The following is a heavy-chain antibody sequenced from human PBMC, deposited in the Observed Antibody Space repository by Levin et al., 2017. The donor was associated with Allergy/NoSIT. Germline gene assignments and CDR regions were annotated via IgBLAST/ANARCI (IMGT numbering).Heavy chain of an antibody. CDR2: ISYDGSNK. V-gene: IGHV3-30*18. D-gene: IGHD3-16*02. J-gene: IGHJ4*02. Sequence: GGSLRLSCAASGFTFSSYGMHWVRQAPGKGLEWVAVISYDGSNKYYADSVKGRFTISRDNSKNTLYLQMNSLRAEDTAVYYCAKVPWGVISPFDYWGQGTLVTVSS. CDR1: GFTFSSYG. CDR3: AKVPWGVISPFDY.